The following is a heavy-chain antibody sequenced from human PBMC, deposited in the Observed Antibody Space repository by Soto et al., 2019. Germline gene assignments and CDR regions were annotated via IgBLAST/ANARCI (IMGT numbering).Heavy chain of an antibody. CDR1: GGTFNSYT. CDR2: IIPMLSMS. Sequence: QVQLVQSGAEVKKSGSSVRASCKASGGTFNSYTLSWVRQAPGQRLEWMGRIIPMLSMSTYAQKSQGRVSIIADKSTNTVYLDLSSLRSADTAIYYCATSYGSGSRPFDYWGQGTLVTVSS. J-gene: IGHJ4*02. CDR3: ATSYGSGSRPFDY. V-gene: IGHV1-69*02. D-gene: IGHD3-10*01.